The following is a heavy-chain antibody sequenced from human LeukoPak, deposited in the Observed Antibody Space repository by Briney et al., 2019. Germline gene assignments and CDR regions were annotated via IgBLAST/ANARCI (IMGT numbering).Heavy chain of an antibody. CDR2: IYTSGST. CDR1: GGSISGYY. CDR3: ARLFSRDGYKDY. D-gene: IGHD5-24*01. Sequence: SQTLSLTCTVSGGSISGYYWTWIRQPAGKGLEWIGRIYTSGSTNYNPSLKSRVTISVDTSKNQFSLKLSSVTAADTAVYYCARLFSRDGYKDYWGQGTLVTVSS. J-gene: IGHJ4*02. V-gene: IGHV4-4*07.